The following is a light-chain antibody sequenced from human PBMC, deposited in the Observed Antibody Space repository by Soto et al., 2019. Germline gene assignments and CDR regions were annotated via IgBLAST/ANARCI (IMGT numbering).Light chain of an antibody. CDR2: GAS. V-gene: IGKV3-20*01. Sequence: ENVLTQSQGTLSLSPGERATLSCRASQSVSSNYLAWYQQKPGQAPRLLIYGASSRATGIPDRFSGSGSGTDFTLTISRLEPEDFAVYYCQQYGSSPTFGQGTKVDIK. CDR3: QQYGSSPT. CDR1: QSVSSNY. J-gene: IGKJ1*01.